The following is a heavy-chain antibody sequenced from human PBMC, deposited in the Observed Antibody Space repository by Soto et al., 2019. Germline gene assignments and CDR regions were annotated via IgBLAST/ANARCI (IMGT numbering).Heavy chain of an antibody. Sequence: EVQLVESGGGLVKPGGSLRLSCAASGFNFNYAWMNWVRQAPGKGLEWVGHIKSKSDGGTTDYAAPVKGRFTISRDDSRNMVYLQMNSLKFEDTAMYYCGSRHWGQGTLVTVSS. V-gene: IGHV3-15*07. CDR1: GFNFNYAW. CDR3: GSRH. CDR2: IKSKSDGGTT. J-gene: IGHJ4*01.